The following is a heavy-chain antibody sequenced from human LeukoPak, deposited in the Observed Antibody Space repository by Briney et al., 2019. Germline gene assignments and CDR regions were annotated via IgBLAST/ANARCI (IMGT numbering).Heavy chain of an antibody. CDR2: LNPSGGST. CDR1: GYTFTSYY. CDR3: ARGDYSYYYGSGSSFDY. V-gene: IGHV1-46*01. D-gene: IGHD3-10*01. Sequence: ASVKVSCKASGYTFTSYYMHWVRQAPGQGLEWMGILNPSGGSTSYAQKFQGRLTMTRDMSTSTVYMELSSLRSEDTAVYYCARGDYSYYYGSGSSFDYWGQGTLVTVSS. J-gene: IGHJ4*02.